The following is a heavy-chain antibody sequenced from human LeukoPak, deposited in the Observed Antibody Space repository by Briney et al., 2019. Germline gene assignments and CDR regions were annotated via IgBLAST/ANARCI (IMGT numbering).Heavy chain of an antibody. J-gene: IGHJ5*02. CDR3: ARDNTIFGVAHINH. CDR1: GFTFSSYW. Sequence: GGSLRLSCAASGFTFSSYWMSWVRQAPGKGLEWVANIKQDGSEKYYVDSVKGRFTISRDNAKNSLYLQMNSLRAEDTAVYYCARDNTIFGVAHINHWGQGTLVTVSS. CDR2: IKQDGSEK. V-gene: IGHV3-7*01. D-gene: IGHD3-3*01.